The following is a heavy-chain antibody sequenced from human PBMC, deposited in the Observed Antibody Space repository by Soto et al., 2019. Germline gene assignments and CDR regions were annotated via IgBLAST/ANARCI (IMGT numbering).Heavy chain of an antibody. CDR1: GGSISSVDYY. CDR3: ARVTGHPGYSRGWTFDY. D-gene: IGHD6-19*01. V-gene: IGHV4-30-4*01. CDR2: IYYSGST. Sequence: QVQLQESGPGLVKPSQTLSRTCTVSGGSISSVDYYWSCIRQPPGKGLEWIGYIYYSGSTYYTPSLKSRVTISVDTSKNQFSLKLSAVTAADTAVYYCARVTGHPGYSRGWTFDYWGQRTLVTVSS. J-gene: IGHJ4*02.